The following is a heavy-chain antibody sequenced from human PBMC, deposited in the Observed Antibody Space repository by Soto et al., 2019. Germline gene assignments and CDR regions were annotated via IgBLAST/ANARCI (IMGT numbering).Heavy chain of an antibody. J-gene: IGHJ6*02. CDR3: ARDSQYYDSWSGYSYPFNCYGMDV. CDR2: INPSGGST. D-gene: IGHD3-3*01. Sequence: GASVKVSCKASGYTFTSYYMHWVRQAPGQGLEWMGIINPSGGSTSDAQKFQGRVTMTRDTSTSTVYMELSSLRSEDTAVYYCARDSQYYDSWSGYSYPFNCYGMDVWGQGTTVTVSS. CDR1: GYTFTSYY. V-gene: IGHV1-46*01.